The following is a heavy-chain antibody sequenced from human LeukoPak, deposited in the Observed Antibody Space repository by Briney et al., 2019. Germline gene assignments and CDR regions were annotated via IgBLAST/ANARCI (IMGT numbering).Heavy chain of an antibody. V-gene: IGHV1-46*01. CDR1: GYTFTGYY. J-gene: IGHJ4*02. D-gene: IGHD3-3*01. CDR2: INPSGGST. Sequence: ASVTVSCKASGYTFTGYYMHWVRQAPGQGLEWMGIINPSGGSTSYAQKFQGRVTMTRDTSTSTVYMELSSLRSEDTAVYYCARDRLAGSTYYGLLYYWGQGTLVTVSS. CDR3: ARDRLAGSTYYGLLYY.